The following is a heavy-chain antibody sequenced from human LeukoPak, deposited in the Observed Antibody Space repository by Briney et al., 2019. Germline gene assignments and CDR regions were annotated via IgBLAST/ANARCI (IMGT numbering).Heavy chain of an antibody. J-gene: IGHJ4*02. Sequence: GGSLRLSRAASGFTFSSYAMSWVRQAPGKGLEWLSTIGGGGGTTYYADSVKGRFTISRDNSKNTLELQMDSLRAEDTAVYYCARYNYDSGRPLDYWGQGTLVTVSS. CDR2: IGGGGGTT. CDR3: ARYNYDSGRPLDY. V-gene: IGHV3-23*01. CDR1: GFTFSSYA. D-gene: IGHD3-10*01.